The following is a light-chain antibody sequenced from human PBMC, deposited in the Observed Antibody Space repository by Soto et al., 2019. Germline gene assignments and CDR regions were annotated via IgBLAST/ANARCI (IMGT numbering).Light chain of an antibody. CDR2: DAS. CDR1: QSVSSY. V-gene: IGKV3-11*01. J-gene: IGKJ4*01. Sequence: EIVLTQSPATLSLSPGERATLSCRASQSVSSYLAWYQQKPGQAPRLLISDASNRATGIPARFSGSGSGTDFTLTVSSLEPEDFAVYYCQQRCDWPLTFGGGTKVEI. CDR3: QQRCDWPLT.